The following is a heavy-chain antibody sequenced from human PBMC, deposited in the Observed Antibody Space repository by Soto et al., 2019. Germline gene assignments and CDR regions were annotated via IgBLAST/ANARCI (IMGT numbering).Heavy chain of an antibody. CDR1: GYTFTSYD. D-gene: IGHD6-13*01. Sequence: APVKVSCKASGYTFTSYDINWLRQATGQGLEWMGWMNPNSGNTGYAQKFQGRVTMTRNTSISTAYMELSSVTAADTAVYCCARHPPYSGSWYENWFDPWGQGTLVTVSS. J-gene: IGHJ5*02. CDR3: ARHPPYSGSWYENWFDP. CDR2: MNPNSGNT. V-gene: IGHV1-8*01.